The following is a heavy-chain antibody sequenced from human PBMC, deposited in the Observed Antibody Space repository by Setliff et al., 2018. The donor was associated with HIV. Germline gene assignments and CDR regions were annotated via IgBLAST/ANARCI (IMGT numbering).Heavy chain of an antibody. J-gene: IGHJ3*01. Sequence: PGGSLRLSCAASGFRFGDTAMGWVRQAPGKGLEWIGFIRSKIFGGTPEYGASVQGRFTISRDDSKSIAYLQLNSLKTEDTAVYYCTRMPNESGSYDAFDVWGQGTMVTVS. CDR3: TRMPNESGSYDAFDV. D-gene: IGHD1-26*01. V-gene: IGHV3-49*04. CDR1: GFRFGDTA. CDR2: IRSKIFGGTP.